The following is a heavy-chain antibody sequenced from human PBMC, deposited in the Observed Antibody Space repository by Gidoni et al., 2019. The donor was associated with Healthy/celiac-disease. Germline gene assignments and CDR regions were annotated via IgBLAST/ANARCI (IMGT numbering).Heavy chain of an antibody. CDR2: LDSWWST. V-gene: IGHV3-66*01. CDR1: GFTVSVNY. D-gene: IGHD6-13*01. J-gene: IGHJ6*02. CDR3: ARDLSGRIAAAGDTLNPAYYYGMDV. Sequence: EVQLVESGGVLVQTGGYLSLHCEPSGFTVSVNYMRSVRQAPGKGLDWCSFLDSWWSTNHADSVEVRFTISRDNSKNTRSLQMNSLRAEDTAVYYLARDLSGRIAAAGDTLNPAYYYGMDVWGQGTTVTVSS.